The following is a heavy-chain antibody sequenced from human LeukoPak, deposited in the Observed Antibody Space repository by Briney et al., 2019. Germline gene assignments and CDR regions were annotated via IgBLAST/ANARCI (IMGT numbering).Heavy chain of an antibody. J-gene: IGHJ4*02. CDR3: ARSTDNWNAHLDY. CDR2: IYYSGST. D-gene: IGHD1-20*01. CDR1: GGCISSYY. V-gene: IGHV4-59*01. Sequence: SETLSLTCTVSGGCISSYYWSWIRQPPGKGLEWIGYIYYSGSTNYNPSLKSRVTISVDTSKNQFSLKLSSVTAADTAVYYCARSTDNWNAHLDYWGQGTLVTVSS.